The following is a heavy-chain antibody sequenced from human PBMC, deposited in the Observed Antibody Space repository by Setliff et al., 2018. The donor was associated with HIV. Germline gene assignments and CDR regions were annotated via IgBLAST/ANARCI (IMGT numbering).Heavy chain of an antibody. CDR2: IYYSGST. D-gene: IGHD6-19*01. V-gene: IGHV4-59*11. J-gene: IGHJ1*01. CDR1: GGSISSHY. Sequence: SETLSLTCTVSGGSISSHYWSWIRQPPGKGLEWIGSIYYSGSTNYNPSLKSRVTISVDTSKNQFSLKLSSVTAADTAVYYCARGIAVAGTTYFQHWGQGTLVTVSS. CDR3: ARGIAVAGTTYFQH.